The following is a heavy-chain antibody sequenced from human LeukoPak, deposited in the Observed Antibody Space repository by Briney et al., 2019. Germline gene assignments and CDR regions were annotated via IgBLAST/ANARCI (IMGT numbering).Heavy chain of an antibody. Sequence: GGSLRLSCAASGFSLSNYWMNWVRQAPGKGLEWVANIKQDGSEKNYVDSVKGRFSISRDNAKNSLILQMNSLRDEDTAVYYCARVRYYYDSSGYGEFDYWGQGTLVTVSS. V-gene: IGHV3-7*01. CDR3: ARVRYYYDSSGYGEFDY. J-gene: IGHJ4*02. CDR1: GFSLSNYW. CDR2: IKQDGSEK. D-gene: IGHD3-22*01.